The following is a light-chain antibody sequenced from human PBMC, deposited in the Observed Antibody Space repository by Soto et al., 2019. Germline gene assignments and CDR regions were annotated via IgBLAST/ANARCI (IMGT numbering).Light chain of an antibody. Sequence: QSVLTQPASVSGSPGQSITISCTGTSSDVGAYQYVSWYQQYPGKAPKLMIYDVSNRPSGVSNRFSGSKSGNTASLTISGLQAEDGADYYCNSYTSSSSYVFGTGTKVTVL. CDR2: DVS. CDR1: SSDVGAYQY. CDR3: NSYTSSSSYV. V-gene: IGLV2-14*01. J-gene: IGLJ1*01.